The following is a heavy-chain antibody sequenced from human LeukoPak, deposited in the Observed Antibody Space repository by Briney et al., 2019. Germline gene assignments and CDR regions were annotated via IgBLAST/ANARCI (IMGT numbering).Heavy chain of an antibody. V-gene: IGHV4-39*01. CDR3: ARRITVAGGWFDP. D-gene: IGHD6-19*01. Sequence: SETLSLTCTVSGGSISSSSYYWDCIRQPPGKGLEWIGSIYYSGTTHYNPSLKSRVTISIDTSKNHFSLKLSSVTAADTAVYFCARRITVAGGWFDPWGQGTLVTVSS. CDR1: GGSISSSSYY. CDR2: IYYSGTT. J-gene: IGHJ5*02.